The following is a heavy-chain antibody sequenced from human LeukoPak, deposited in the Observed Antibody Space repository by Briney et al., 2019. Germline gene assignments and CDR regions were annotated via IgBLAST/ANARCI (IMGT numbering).Heavy chain of an antibody. J-gene: IGHJ4*02. CDR2: IYNSGST. D-gene: IGHD1-14*01. V-gene: IGHV4-59*01. CDR3: ARASRVTTIPGTY. Sequence: TSETLSLTCTVSGGSISGYYWSWVRQPPGKGLEWIGYIYNSGSTNYNPSLKSRVTISVDTSKNQFSLKLTSVTAADTAMYYCARASRVTTIPGTYWGQGTLVTVSS. CDR1: GGSISGYY.